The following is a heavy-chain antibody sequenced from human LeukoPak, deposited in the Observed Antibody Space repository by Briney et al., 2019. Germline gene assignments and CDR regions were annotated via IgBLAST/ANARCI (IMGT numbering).Heavy chain of an antibody. CDR2: ISSSASTI. D-gene: IGHD5-12*01. CDR3: ARSGYGATFEY. Sequence: GGSLRLSCAASGCTFSSYAMNWVRQAPGKGLEWVSYISSSASTIYYADSVRGRFTISRDNAKNSLYLQMNSLRAEDTAVYYCARSGYGATFEYWGQGTLVTVSS. CDR1: GCTFSSYA. V-gene: IGHV3-48*03. J-gene: IGHJ4*02.